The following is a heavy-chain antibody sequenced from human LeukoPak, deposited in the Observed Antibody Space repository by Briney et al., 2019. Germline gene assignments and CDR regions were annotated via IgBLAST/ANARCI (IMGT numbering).Heavy chain of an antibody. CDR1: GFTFSNYG. J-gene: IGHJ5*02. V-gene: IGHV3-48*04. Sequence: GGSLRLSCAASGFTFSNYGMTWVRQAPGKGLEWVSYISSSGSTIYYADSVKGRFTISRDNAKNSLYLQMNSLRAEDTAVYYCARMNDILTGPLNWFDPWGQGTLVTVSS. CDR2: ISSSGSTI. D-gene: IGHD3-9*01. CDR3: ARMNDILTGPLNWFDP.